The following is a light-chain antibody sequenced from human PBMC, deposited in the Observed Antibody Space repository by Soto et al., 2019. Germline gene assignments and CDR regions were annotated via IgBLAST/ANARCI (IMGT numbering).Light chain of an antibody. CDR1: RSLFHTSNKKNY. CDR3: KQHYSTPPA. V-gene: IGKV4-1*01. J-gene: IGKJ1*01. CDR2: WAY. Sequence: DVVMTQSPDSLAVSLGERATINCRSSRSLFHTSNKKNYLVWYQKKSGQPHKLLISWAYTREPGVHDRFSGSGSGTDFTLTIRSLQAEDVAVYYCKQHYSTPPAFGQGTKVDIK.